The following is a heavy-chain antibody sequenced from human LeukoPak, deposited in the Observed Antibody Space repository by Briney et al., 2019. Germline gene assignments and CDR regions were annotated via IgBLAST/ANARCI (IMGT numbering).Heavy chain of an antibody. CDR3: AKPYSSGWDNWFGP. J-gene: IGHJ5*02. CDR2: ISGSGGST. CDR1: GFTFRSYA. V-gene: IGHV3-23*01. D-gene: IGHD6-19*01. Sequence: GGSLRLSCAASGFTFRSYAMSWVRQAPGKGLEWVSAISGSGGSTYYADSVKGRFTISRNNAKNSLYLQMNSLRAEDTAVYYCAKPYSSGWDNWFGPWGQGTLVTVSS.